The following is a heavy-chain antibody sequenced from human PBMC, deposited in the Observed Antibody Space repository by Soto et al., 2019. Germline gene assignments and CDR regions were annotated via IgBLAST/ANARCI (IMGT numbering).Heavy chain of an antibody. D-gene: IGHD3-16*01. CDR3: VSRLGPYYYGLDV. CDR1: GDSITNNHW. CDR2: IYHTGIT. J-gene: IGHJ6*02. V-gene: IGHV4-4*02. Sequence: SETLSLTRTVYGDSITNNHWWSRVRQPPGKGPELIGVIYHTGITNCNTSLESRFALSVDKYKNKFSLSLTSVTAADTAVYYCVSRLGPYYYGLDVAGQGTTVTVS.